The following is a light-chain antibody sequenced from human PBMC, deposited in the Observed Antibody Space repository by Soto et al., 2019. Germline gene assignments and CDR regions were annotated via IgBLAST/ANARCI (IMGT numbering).Light chain of an antibody. Sequence: DIQMTQSPSSLSASVGDRVTITCRASQSISSYLNWSQQKPGKAPKLLIYAASSLQSGVPSRFSGSGSGTDFTLTIISLQPQEFATYYCQQSYSTPRTFGQGTQLEIK. CDR2: AAS. J-gene: IGKJ2*01. CDR3: QQSYSTPRT. CDR1: QSISSY. V-gene: IGKV1-39*01.